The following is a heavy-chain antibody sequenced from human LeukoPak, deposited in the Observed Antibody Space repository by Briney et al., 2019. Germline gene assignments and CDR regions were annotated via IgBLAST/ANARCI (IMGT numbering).Heavy chain of an antibody. D-gene: IGHD3-22*01. Sequence: YPSETLSLTCTVSGGSISSYYWSWIRQPPGKGLEWIGYIYYSGSTNYNPSLKSRVTISVDTSKNQFSLKLSSVTAADTAVYYCARDHSSGYYIFDYWGQGTLVTVSS. CDR2: IYYSGST. V-gene: IGHV4-59*01. CDR3: ARDHSSGYYIFDY. J-gene: IGHJ4*02. CDR1: GGSISSYY.